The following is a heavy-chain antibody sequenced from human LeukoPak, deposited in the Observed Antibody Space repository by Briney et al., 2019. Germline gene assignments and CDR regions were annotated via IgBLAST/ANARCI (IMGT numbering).Heavy chain of an antibody. CDR1: GYTFTSYG. J-gene: IGHJ6*02. CDR3: VRHIKPAGPWDGMDV. V-gene: IGHV1-18*01. D-gene: IGHD1-26*01. CDR2: ISAYNGNT. Sequence: EASVKVSCKASGYTFTSYGISWVRQAPGQGLEWMGWISAYNGNTNYAQKLQGRVTMTTDTSTSTAYMELRSLRSDDTAVYYCVRHIKPAGPWDGMDVWGQGTTVIVSS.